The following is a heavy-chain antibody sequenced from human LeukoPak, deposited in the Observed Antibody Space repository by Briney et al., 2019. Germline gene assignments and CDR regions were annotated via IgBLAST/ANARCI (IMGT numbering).Heavy chain of an antibody. Sequence: SETLSLTCTVSGGSISSGSYYWGWIRQPPGKGLEWIGSIYYSGSTYYNPSLKSRVTISVDTSKNQFSLKLSSVTAADTAVYYCASIRAISWELLDWFDPWGQGTLVTVSS. J-gene: IGHJ5*02. CDR3: ASIRAISWELLDWFDP. CDR2: IYYSGST. CDR1: GGSISSGSYY. V-gene: IGHV4-39*07. D-gene: IGHD1-26*01.